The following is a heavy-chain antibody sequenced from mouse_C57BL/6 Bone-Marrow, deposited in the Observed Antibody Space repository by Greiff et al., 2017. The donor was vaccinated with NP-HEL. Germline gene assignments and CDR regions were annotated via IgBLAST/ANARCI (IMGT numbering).Heavy chain of an antibody. Sequence: EVKLMESGGGLVQPGGSLSLSCAASGFTFTDYYMSWVRQPPGKALEWLGFIRNKANGYTTEYSASVKGRFTISRDTSQSILYLQMNALRADDSATYYCARSYYSNYEDYFDYWGQGTTLTVSS. V-gene: IGHV7-3*01. D-gene: IGHD2-5*01. CDR3: ARSYYSNYEDYFDY. J-gene: IGHJ2*01. CDR1: GFTFTDYY. CDR2: IRNKANGYTT.